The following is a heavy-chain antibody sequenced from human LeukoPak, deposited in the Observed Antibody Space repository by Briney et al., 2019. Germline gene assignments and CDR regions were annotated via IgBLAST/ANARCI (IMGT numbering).Heavy chain of an antibody. Sequence: ASVKVSCKASGYTFTGYYMHWVRQAPGQGLEWMGWINPNSGGTNYAQKFQGWVTMTRDTSISTAYMELSRLRSDDTAVYYCARGSGMATMGGAFDIWGQGTMVTVSS. V-gene: IGHV1-2*04. CDR3: ARGSGMATMGGAFDI. D-gene: IGHD5-24*01. J-gene: IGHJ3*02. CDR2: INPNSGGT. CDR1: GYTFTGYY.